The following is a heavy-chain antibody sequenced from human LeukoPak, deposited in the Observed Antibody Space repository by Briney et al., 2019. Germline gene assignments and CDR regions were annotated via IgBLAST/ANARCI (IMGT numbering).Heavy chain of an antibody. V-gene: IGHV1-8*03. Sequence: ASVKVSCKASGYTFTSYDINWVRQATGQGLEWMGWMNPNSGNTGYAQKFQGRVTITRNTSISTAYMELSSLRSEDTAVYYCARGLYYYDSSGYYASDAFDIWGQGTMVTVSS. CDR1: GYTFTSYD. CDR3: ARGLYYYDSSGYYASDAFDI. CDR2: MNPNSGNT. D-gene: IGHD3-22*01. J-gene: IGHJ3*02.